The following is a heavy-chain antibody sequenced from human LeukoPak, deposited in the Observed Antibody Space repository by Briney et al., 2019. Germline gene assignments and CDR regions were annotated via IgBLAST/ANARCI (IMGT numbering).Heavy chain of an antibody. Sequence: GSSVKVSCKASGGTFSSYAISWVRQAPGQGLEWMGRIIPILGIANYAQKFQGRVAITADKSTSTAYMELSSLRSEDTAVYYCARALRFYAFDIWGQGTMVTVSS. V-gene: IGHV1-69*04. CDR3: ARALRFYAFDI. J-gene: IGHJ3*02. CDR2: IIPILGIA. D-gene: IGHD3-3*01. CDR1: GGTFSSYA.